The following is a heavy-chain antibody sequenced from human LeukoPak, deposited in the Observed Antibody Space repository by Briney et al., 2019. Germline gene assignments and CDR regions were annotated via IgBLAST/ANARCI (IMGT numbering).Heavy chain of an antibody. D-gene: IGHD6-19*01. V-gene: IGHV3-33*01. J-gene: IGHJ4*02. CDR2: IWYDGSNK. CDR3: AREGIAVQAFDY. CDR1: GFTFSSYG. Sequence: GRSLRLSCAASGFTFSSYGMHWVRQAPGKGLEWVAVIWYDGSNKYYADFVKGRFTISRDNSKNTLYQQMNSLRAEDTAVYYCAREGIAVQAFDYWGQGTLVTVSS.